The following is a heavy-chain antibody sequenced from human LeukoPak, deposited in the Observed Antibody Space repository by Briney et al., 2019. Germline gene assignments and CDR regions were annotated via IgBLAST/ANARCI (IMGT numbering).Heavy chain of an antibody. CDR3: ARDGGRKDDY. D-gene: IGHD2-15*01. CDR1: GFTFITSW. J-gene: IGHJ4*02. CDR2: IKQDGSEK. Sequence: GGSLRLSCAASGFTFITSWMSWLRQAPGKGLEWVANIKQDGSEKYYVDSVKGRFTISRDNAKNSLYLQMNSLRAEETAVYYCARDGGRKDDYWGQGTLVTVSS. V-gene: IGHV3-7*01.